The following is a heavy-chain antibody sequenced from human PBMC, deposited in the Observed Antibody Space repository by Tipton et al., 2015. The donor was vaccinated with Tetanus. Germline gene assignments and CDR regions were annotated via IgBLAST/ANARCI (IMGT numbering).Heavy chain of an antibody. V-gene: IGHV4-34*01. CDR2: INHSGGT. CDR1: GGAFSGYY. D-gene: IGHD3-22*01. CDR3: ARPRGYSSGYFYY. J-gene: IGHJ4*02. Sequence: GLVKPSETLSLTCAVSGGAFSGYYWSWIRQSPGEGLEWIGAINHSGGTNYNPSLRSRVTMSKDTSQKQVSLKLSSVTAADTAVYYCARPRGYSSGYFYYWGLGTLVTVSS.